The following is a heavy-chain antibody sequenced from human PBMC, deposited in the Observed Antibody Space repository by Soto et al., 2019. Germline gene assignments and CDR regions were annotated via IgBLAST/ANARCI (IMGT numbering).Heavy chain of an antibody. CDR2: ISWNSGSI. CDR3: AKDQKSYYYYMDV. CDR1: GFTFDDYA. V-gene: IGHV3-9*01. J-gene: IGHJ6*03. Sequence: GGSLRLSCAASGFTFDDYAMHWVRQAPGKGLEWVSGISWNSGSIGYADSVKGRFTISRDNAKNSLYLQMNSLRAEDTALYYCAKDQKSYYYYMDVWGKGTTVTVSS.